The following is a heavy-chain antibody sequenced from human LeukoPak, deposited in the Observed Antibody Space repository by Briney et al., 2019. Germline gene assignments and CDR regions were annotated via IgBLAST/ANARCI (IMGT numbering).Heavy chain of an antibody. J-gene: IGHJ4*02. CDR1: GFTFSSYA. D-gene: IGHD3-3*01. CDR3: AKDAYRLRFLEWGGFDY. CDR2: ISGSGGST. Sequence: PGGSLRLSCAASGFTFSSYAMSWVRQAPGKGLEWVSAISGSGGSTYYADSVKGRFTTSRDNSKNTLYLQMNSLRAEDTAVYYCAKDAYRLRFLEWGGFDYWGQGTLVTVSS. V-gene: IGHV3-23*01.